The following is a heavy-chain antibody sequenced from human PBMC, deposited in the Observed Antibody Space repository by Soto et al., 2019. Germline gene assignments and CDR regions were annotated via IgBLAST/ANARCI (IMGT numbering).Heavy chain of an antibody. CDR1: GGSFSGYY. Sequence: PSETLSLTCAVYGGSFSGYYWSWIRQPPGKGLEWIGEINHSGSTNYNPSLKSRVTISVDTSKNQFSLRVNSVTAADTAVYHCGRVLEGATRGIGFDSWGQGILVTVSS. CDR3: GRVLEGATRGIGFDS. J-gene: IGHJ4*02. V-gene: IGHV4-34*01. CDR2: INHSGST. D-gene: IGHD1-1*01.